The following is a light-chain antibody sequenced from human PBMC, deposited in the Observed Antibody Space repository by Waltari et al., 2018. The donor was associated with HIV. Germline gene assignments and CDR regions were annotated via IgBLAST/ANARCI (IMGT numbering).Light chain of an antibody. CDR2: GAS. CDR3: QQYHTYPLT. Sequence: DIQMTQSPSSLSASVGDRIAITCRASQGINHYLAWIQQKPGKAPKSLIYGASSLQSGVPSKFSGSGSGTDFTLTINNLQPEDFATYYCQQYHTYPLTFGGGTKLEIK. CDR1: QGINHY. V-gene: IGKV1-16*02. J-gene: IGKJ4*01.